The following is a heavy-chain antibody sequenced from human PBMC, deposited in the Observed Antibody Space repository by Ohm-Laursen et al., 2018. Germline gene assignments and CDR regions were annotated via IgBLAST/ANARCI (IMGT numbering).Heavy chain of an antibody. CDR2: IKQDGSEQ. J-gene: IGHJ4*02. Sequence: SLRLSCAASGFTFSSYHINWVRQAPGKGLEWVANIKQDGSEQDYVDSVKGRFTISRDNAKNSLYLHMDSLRGEDTAVYYCARLRGGYDFDYWGQGTLVTVSS. CDR3: ARLRGGYDFDY. CDR1: GFTFSSYH. D-gene: IGHD5-12*01. V-gene: IGHV3-7*01.